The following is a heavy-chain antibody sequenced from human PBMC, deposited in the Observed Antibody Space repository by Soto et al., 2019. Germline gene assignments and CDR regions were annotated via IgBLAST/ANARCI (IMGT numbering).Heavy chain of an antibody. CDR1: GFTFRSYG. V-gene: IGHV3-30*18. CDR3: AKDCCNDILTSPDY. D-gene: IGHD3-9*01. J-gene: IGHJ4*02. CDR2: ISYDGSNK. Sequence: PGGSLRLSCEASGFTFRSYGMHWVRQAPGKGLEWVALISYDGSNKYYADSVKGRFTISRDNSKNTLNLQMNSLRAEDTAVYYCAKDCCNDILTSPDYWGQGTLVTVSS.